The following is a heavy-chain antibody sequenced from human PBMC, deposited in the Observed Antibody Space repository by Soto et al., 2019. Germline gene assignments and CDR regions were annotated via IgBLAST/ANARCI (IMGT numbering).Heavy chain of an antibody. V-gene: IGHV3-30-3*01. CDR1: GFTFSSYA. J-gene: IGHJ6*02. Sequence: QVQLVESGGGVVQPGRSLRLSCAASGFTFSSYAMHWVRQAPGKGLEWVAAISYDGSNKYYADSVKGRFTISRDNSKNTLYLQMNSLRAEDTAVYYCAREQISGIAVAGASFYYYGMDVWGQGTTVTVSS. CDR3: AREQISGIAVAGASFYYYGMDV. CDR2: ISYDGSNK. D-gene: IGHD6-19*01.